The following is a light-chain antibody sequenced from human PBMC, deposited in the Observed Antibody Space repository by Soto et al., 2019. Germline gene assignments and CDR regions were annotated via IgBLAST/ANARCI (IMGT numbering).Light chain of an antibody. V-gene: IGLV2-14*01. Sequence: QSALTQPASVSGSPGQSITISCTGTSSDVGGSDYVSWYQQHPGKAPKLMIYEISNRPSGVSKGFSASKSGNTASLTISGLQAEDEADYYCSSFTSTILVFGGGTKVTVL. J-gene: IGLJ2*01. CDR2: EIS. CDR3: SSFTSTILV. CDR1: SSDVGGSDY.